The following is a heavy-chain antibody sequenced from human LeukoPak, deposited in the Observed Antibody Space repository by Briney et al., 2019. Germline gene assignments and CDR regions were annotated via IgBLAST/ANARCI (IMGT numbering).Heavy chain of an antibody. J-gene: IGHJ5*02. V-gene: IGHV3-30-3*01. CDR2: ISYDGSNK. CDR1: GFTFSSYA. Sequence: GRSLRLSCAASGFTFSSYAMHWVRQAPGKGLEWVAVISYDGSNKYYADSVKGRFTISRDNSKNTLYLQMNSLRAEDTAVYYCAGRKQQLWVGWFDPWGQGTLVTVSS. D-gene: IGHD6-13*01. CDR3: AGRKQQLWVGWFDP.